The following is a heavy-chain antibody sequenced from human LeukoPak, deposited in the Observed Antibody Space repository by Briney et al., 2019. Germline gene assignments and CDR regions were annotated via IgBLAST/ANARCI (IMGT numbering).Heavy chain of an antibody. CDR3: ARGYSSGWYEPYYYYGVDV. V-gene: IGHV3-21*01. Sequence: GGSLRLSCAASGFTFSSYSMTWVRQAPGKGLEWVSSISSSSSYIYYADSVKGRFTISRDNAKNSLYLQMNSLRAEDTAVYYCARGYSSGWYEPYYYYGVDVWGQGTTVTVSS. D-gene: IGHD6-19*01. J-gene: IGHJ6*02. CDR2: ISSSSSYI. CDR1: GFTFSSYS.